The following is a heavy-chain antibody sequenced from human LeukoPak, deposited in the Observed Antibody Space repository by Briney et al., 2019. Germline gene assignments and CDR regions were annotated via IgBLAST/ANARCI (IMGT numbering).Heavy chain of an antibody. CDR3: ARDQEPDAFDI. CDR1: GFTFSDYY. CDR2: ISSSGSTI. J-gene: IGHJ3*02. Sequence: GGSLRLSCAASGFTFSDYYMSWIRQAPGKGLEWVSYISSSGSTIYYADSVKGRFTISRDNAKNSLYLQMNSLRVEDTAVYYCARDQEPDAFDIWGQRTMVTVSS. V-gene: IGHV3-11*04. D-gene: IGHD1-26*01.